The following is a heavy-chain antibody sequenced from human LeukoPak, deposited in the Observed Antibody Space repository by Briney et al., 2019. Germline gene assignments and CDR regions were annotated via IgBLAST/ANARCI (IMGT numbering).Heavy chain of an antibody. Sequence: SETLSLTCTVSGGSISSGSYYWSWVRQPAGKGLDWIGRTFTSGSTNYNPSLKSRVTISVDTSKNQFSLKLSSVTAADTAVYYCARVAVGSGWSYYYYYYMDVWGKGTTVTISS. D-gene: IGHD6-19*01. J-gene: IGHJ6*03. V-gene: IGHV4-61*02. CDR2: TFTSGST. CDR3: ARVAVGSGWSYYYYYYMDV. CDR1: GGSISSGSYY.